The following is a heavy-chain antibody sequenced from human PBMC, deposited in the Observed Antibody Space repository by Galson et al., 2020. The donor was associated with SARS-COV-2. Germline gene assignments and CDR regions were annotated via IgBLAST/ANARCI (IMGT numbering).Heavy chain of an antibody. CDR1: GFTFISYA. V-gene: IGHV3-23*01. CDR3: AKDPPRGYGGNPHGSWYFDL. J-gene: IGHJ2*01. CDR2: ISGSGGST. Sequence: GGSLRLSCAASGFTFISYAMSWVRQAPGKGLEWVSAISGSGGSTYYPDSVKGRFTISRDNSKNTLYLQMNSLRAEDTAVYYCAKDPPRGYGGNPHGSWYFDLWGRGTLVTVSS. D-gene: IGHD2-15*01.